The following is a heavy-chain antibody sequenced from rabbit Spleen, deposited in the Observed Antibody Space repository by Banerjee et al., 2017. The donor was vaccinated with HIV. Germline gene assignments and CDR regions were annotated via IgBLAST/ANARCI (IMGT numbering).Heavy chain of an antibody. CDR1: GFSFSGSYW. J-gene: IGHJ4*01. CDR3: VRVDAGDSWYYKL. Sequence: QEQLEESGGDLVKPEGSLTLTCKASGFSFSGSYWICWVRQAPGKGLEWIACINAGSTGSTYYANWAKGRFTISKASSTTVTLQMTSLTAADKATYFCVRVDAGDSWYYKLWGQGTLVTVS. D-gene: IGHD8-1*01. CDR2: INAGSTGST. V-gene: IGHV1S45*01.